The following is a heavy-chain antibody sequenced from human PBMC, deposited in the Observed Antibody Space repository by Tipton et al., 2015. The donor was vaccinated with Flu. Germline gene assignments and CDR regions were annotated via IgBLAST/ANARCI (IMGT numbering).Heavy chain of an antibody. V-gene: IGHV3-48*03. J-gene: IGHJ6*02. CDR1: GFTFSTYE. D-gene: IGHD2-21*02. CDR3: GTYCGGDCYRAPIYYYGLDV. CDR2: ISGGANSI. Sequence: VQSGGSLRLSCVASGFTFSTYEMNWVRQAPGKGLEWVSYISGGANSIYYADSVKGRFTISRDNAKNSVYLRMNSLRAEDTAVYYCGTYCGGDCYRAPIYYYGLDVWGQGTTVTASS.